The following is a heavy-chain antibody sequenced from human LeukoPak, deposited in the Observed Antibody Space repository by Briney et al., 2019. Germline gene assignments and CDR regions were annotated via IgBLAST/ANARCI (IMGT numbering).Heavy chain of an antibody. D-gene: IGHD4-17*01. CDR3: AKPNYGDYGVYFVY. CDR2: ISYDGSNK. Sequence: GRSLRLSCAASGFTFSSYGMHWVRQAPGKGLEWVAVISYDGSNKYYADSVKGRFTISRDNSKNTLYLQMNSLRAEDTAVYYCAKPNYGDYGVYFVYWGQGTLVTVSS. V-gene: IGHV3-30*18. CDR1: GFTFSSYG. J-gene: IGHJ4*02.